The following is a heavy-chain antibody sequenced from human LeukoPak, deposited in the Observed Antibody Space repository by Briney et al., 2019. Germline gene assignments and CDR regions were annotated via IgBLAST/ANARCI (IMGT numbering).Heavy chain of an antibody. CDR2: IDTAGDT. J-gene: IGHJ4*02. CDR1: GFTFSSYD. Sequence: PGGSLRLLGAASGFTFSSYDMHWVRQATGKGLEWVSAIDTAGDTYYAGSVKGRFTISRENAKNSMYLQMNSLRAGDTAVYYCARVKDGGLGFDYWGQGTLVTVSS. D-gene: IGHD4-23*01. CDR3: ARVKDGGLGFDY. V-gene: IGHV3-13*01.